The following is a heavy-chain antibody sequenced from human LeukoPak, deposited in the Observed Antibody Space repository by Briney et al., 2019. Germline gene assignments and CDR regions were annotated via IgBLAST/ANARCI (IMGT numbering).Heavy chain of an antibody. D-gene: IGHD2-15*01. CDR1: GFTVSSNY. V-gene: IGHV3-66*02. CDR2: IYSGGST. Sequence: GGSLRLSCAASGFTVSSNYMSWVRQAPGKGLEWVSVIYSGGSTYYADSVKGRFTISRDNSKNTLYLQMNSLRAEDTAVYYRAGYCSGGSCYSWGQGTLVTVSS. J-gene: IGHJ4*02. CDR3: AGYCSGGSCYS.